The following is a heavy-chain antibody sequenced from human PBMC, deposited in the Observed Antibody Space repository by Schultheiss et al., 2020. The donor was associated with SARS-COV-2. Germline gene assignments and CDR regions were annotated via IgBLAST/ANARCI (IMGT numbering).Heavy chain of an antibody. D-gene: IGHD1-1*01. CDR2: ISYDGSNK. CDR3: TTDAVQLERLIEHYYGMDV. CDR1: GFTFSSYS. Sequence: GGSLRLSCAASGFTFSSYSMNWVRQAPGKGLEWVAVISYDGSNKYYADSVKGRFTISRDNSKNTLYLQMNSLRAEDTAVYYCTTDAVQLERLIEHYYGMDVWGQGTTVTVAS. J-gene: IGHJ6*01. V-gene: IGHV3-30*03.